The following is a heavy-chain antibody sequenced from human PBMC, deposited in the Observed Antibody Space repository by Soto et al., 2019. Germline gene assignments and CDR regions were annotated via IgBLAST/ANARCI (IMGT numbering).Heavy chain of an antibody. CDR3: ARDALVSAAVGEIDY. Sequence: QVQLVQSGAEVKKPGASVKVSFKASGYTLTRYGISWVRQAPGQGLEWMGWISAYNGNTNYAQKLQGRVTMTTDTSTSTAYMELRSLRSDDTVVYYCARDALVSAAVGEIDYWGQGTLVTVSS. J-gene: IGHJ4*02. CDR2: ISAYNGNT. D-gene: IGHD6-13*01. CDR1: GYTLTRYG. V-gene: IGHV1-18*01.